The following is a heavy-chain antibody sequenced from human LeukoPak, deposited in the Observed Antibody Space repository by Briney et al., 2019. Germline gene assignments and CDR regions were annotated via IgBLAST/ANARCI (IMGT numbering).Heavy chain of an antibody. V-gene: IGHV3-21*01. CDR3: ARAGSSGWFDY. Sequence: PGGSLRLSCAASGFTFSSYSMNWVRQAPGKELEWVSSISSSSSYIYYADSVKGRFTISRDNAKNSLYLQMNSLRAEDTAAYYCARAGSSGWFDYWGQGTLVTASS. J-gene: IGHJ4*02. CDR1: GFTFSSYS. CDR2: ISSSSSYI. D-gene: IGHD6-19*01.